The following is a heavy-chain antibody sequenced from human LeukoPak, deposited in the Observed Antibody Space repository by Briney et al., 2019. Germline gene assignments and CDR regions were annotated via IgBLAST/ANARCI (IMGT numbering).Heavy chain of an antibody. J-gene: IGHJ4*02. Sequence: GGSLRLSCAASGFTLSSNYMSWVRQAPGKGLEWVSVIYSGGSTYYADSVKGRFTISRDNSNNTLYLQMNSLRAEDTAVYYCAKDRGSDILTGYYNYWGQGTLVTVSS. V-gene: IGHV3-53*01. CDR2: IYSGGST. CDR3: AKDRGSDILTGYYNY. D-gene: IGHD3-9*01. CDR1: GFTLSSNY.